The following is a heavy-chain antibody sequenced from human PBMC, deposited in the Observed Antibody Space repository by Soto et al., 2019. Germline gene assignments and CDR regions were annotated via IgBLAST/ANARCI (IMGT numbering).Heavy chain of an antibody. Sequence: QVQLVESGGGVVQPGRSLRLSCAASGFTFSSYAMHWVRQAPGKGLEWVAVMSYDGSNKYYADSVKGRFTISRDNSKNTLYLQMNSLRAEDTAVYYCARDKSPYSSGWHNRHFEYWGHGTLVTVSS. CDR2: MSYDGSNK. V-gene: IGHV3-30-3*01. CDR3: ARDKSPYSSGWHNRHFEY. J-gene: IGHJ4*01. D-gene: IGHD6-19*01. CDR1: GFTFSSYA.